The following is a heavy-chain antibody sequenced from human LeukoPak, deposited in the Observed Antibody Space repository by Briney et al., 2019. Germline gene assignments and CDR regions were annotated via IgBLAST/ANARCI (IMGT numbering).Heavy chain of an antibody. Sequence: ASVKVSCKASGYTFTGYYMHWVRQAPGQGLECVGWINPHSGVTTYAQNFQGRVTMTRDTSISTAYLELSGLKSDGTAVYYCARNYGSGDFDLWGQGTLVTVSS. D-gene: IGHD3-10*01. CDR2: INPHSGVT. V-gene: IGHV1-2*02. J-gene: IGHJ4*02. CDR1: GYTFTGYY. CDR3: ARNYGSGDFDL.